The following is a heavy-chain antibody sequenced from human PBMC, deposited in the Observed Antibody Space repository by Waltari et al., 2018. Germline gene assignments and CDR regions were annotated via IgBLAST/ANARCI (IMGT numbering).Heavy chain of an antibody. D-gene: IGHD2-21*02. V-gene: IGHV1-69*04. J-gene: IGHJ4*02. Sequence: QVQLVQSGAEVKKPGSSVKVSCKASGGTFSSYAISWVRQAPGQGLEWMGGTIPSPGIANYAQKVQGRVTITADESTSTAYMELSSLRSEDTAVYYCARDRDGVVVTPNFDYWGQGTLVTVSS. CDR2: TIPSPGIA. CDR1: GGTFSSYA. CDR3: ARDRDGVVVTPNFDY.